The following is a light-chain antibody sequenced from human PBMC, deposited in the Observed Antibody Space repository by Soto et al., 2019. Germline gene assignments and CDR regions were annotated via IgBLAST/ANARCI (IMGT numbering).Light chain of an antibody. CDR1: QSVNSGY. Sequence: EIVLTPSPGTLSLSPVERATLSCRASQSVNSGYLAWYQQRPGQAPSLLIYGASRRATGIPDRFSVSGSGTDFTLTISRLEPEDFAVYYCQQYGSSPTFGQGTRLEIK. J-gene: IGKJ5*01. CDR2: GAS. CDR3: QQYGSSPT. V-gene: IGKV3-20*01.